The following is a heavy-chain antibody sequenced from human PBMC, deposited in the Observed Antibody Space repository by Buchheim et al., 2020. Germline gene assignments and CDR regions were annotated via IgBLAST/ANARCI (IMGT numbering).Heavy chain of an antibody. CDR3: ARLWFGDHGYYYYGMDV. CDR2: INHSGST. CDR1: GGSFSGYY. J-gene: IGHJ6*02. Sequence: QVQLQQWGAGLLKPSETLSLTCAVYGGSFSGYYWSWIRQPPGKGLEWIGEINHSGSTNYNPSLKSRVTISVDTSKNQFSLNLSSVTAADTAVYYYARLWFGDHGYYYYGMDVWGQGTT. D-gene: IGHD3-10*01. V-gene: IGHV4-34*01.